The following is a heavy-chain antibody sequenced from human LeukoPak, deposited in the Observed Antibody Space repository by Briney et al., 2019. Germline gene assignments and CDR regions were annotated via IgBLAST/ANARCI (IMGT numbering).Heavy chain of an antibody. J-gene: IGHJ3*02. V-gene: IGHV1-2*02. CDR3: ARARRGPIAFDI. CDR2: IDPNSGGT. CDR1: GYTFTGYC. Sequence: ASVKVSCKASGYTFTGYCMHWVRQAPGQGLEWMGRIDPNSGGTNYAQKFQGRVNMTRDTSISTAYMELSRLRSDDTAVYYCARARRGPIAFDIWGQGTMVTVSS.